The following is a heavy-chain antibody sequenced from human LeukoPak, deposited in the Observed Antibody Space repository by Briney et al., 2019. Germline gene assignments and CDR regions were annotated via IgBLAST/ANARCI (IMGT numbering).Heavy chain of an antibody. Sequence: ASVKVSRKASGYTFTSYDINWVRQATGQGLEWMGWMNPNSGNTGYAQKFQGRVTMTRNTSISTAYMELSSLRSEDTAVYYCARGRRDSSGYYYWGQGTLVTISS. CDR1: GYTFTSYD. J-gene: IGHJ4*02. D-gene: IGHD3-22*01. CDR2: MNPNSGNT. CDR3: ARGRRDSSGYYY. V-gene: IGHV1-8*01.